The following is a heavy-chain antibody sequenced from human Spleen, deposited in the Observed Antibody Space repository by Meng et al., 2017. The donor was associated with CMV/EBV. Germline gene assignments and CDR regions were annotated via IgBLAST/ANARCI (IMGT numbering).Heavy chain of an antibody. V-gene: IGHV3-11*01. CDR1: GFTLSDYY. Sequence: RLSCEASGFTLSDYYRSWTRQAPGKGLDWVSYISSSVSTIYYAASVKGRFTISRDNAKNSLYLQMTSRRAEDTAVYYCARAAGWFDPWGREPWSPSPQ. D-gene: IGHD6-13*01. J-gene: IGHJ5*02. CDR2: ISSSVSTI. CDR3: ARAAGWFDP.